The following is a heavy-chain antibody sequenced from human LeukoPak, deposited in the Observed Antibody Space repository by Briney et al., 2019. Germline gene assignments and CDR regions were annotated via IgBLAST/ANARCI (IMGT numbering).Heavy chain of an antibody. CDR1: GGSFSGYY. CDR3: ARPGVVTDAFDI. D-gene: IGHD3-22*01. CDR2: INHSGST. Sequence: SETLSLTCAVYGGSFSGYYWSWIRQPPGKGLEWIGEINHSGSTNYNPSLKSRVTISVDTSKNQFSLKLSSVTAADTAVYYCARPGVVTDAFDIWGQGTMVTVSS. V-gene: IGHV4-34*01. J-gene: IGHJ3*02.